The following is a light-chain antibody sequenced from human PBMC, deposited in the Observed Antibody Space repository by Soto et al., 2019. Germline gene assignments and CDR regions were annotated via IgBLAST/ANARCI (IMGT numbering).Light chain of an antibody. Sequence: QSALTQPASVSGSPGQSITISCTETSSDVGGYNYVSWYQQHPGKAPKLMIYEVNNRPSGVSNRFSGSKSGNTASLTISGLQAEDEADYYCNSYTSSNTLVFGGGTKLTVL. CDR3: NSYTSSNTLV. V-gene: IGLV2-14*01. CDR2: EVN. J-gene: IGLJ2*01. CDR1: SSDVGGYNY.